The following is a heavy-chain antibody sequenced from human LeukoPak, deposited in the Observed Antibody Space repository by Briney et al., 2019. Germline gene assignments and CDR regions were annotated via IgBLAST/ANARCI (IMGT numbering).Heavy chain of an antibody. CDR2: IRISNNYT. V-gene: IGHV3-11*05. CDR1: GFTFSDYY. J-gene: IGHJ4*02. Sequence: GGSLRLSCAASGFTFSDYYMSWIRQAPGKGLEWVSYIRISNNYTNYADSVKGRFTISRDNAKNSLYLQMNSLRAEDTAVYYCARVKSYSSGFDYWGQGTLVTVSS. CDR3: ARVKSYSSGFDY. D-gene: IGHD6-25*01.